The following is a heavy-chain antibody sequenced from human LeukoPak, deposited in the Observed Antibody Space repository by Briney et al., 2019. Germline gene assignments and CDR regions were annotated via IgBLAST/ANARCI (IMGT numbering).Heavy chain of an antibody. V-gene: IGHV1-3*01. J-gene: IGHJ4*02. CDR3: ARVEAVAGQYYFDY. CDR1: GYTFTSYA. CDR2: INAGNGNT. D-gene: IGHD6-19*01. Sequence: ASVKVSCKASGYTFTSYAMHWVRQAPGQRLEWMGWINAGNGNTKYSQKFQGRVTITRDTSASTAYMELSSLRSEDTAVYYCARVEAVAGQYYFDYWGQGTLVTVSS.